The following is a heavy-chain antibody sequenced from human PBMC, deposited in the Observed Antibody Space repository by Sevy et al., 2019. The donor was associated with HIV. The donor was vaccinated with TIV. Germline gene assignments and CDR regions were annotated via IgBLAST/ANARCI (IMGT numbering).Heavy chain of an antibody. V-gene: IGHV3-11*04. CDR3: ARTSRPRGNGYNLDS. D-gene: IGHD3-10*01. CDR2: ISESGSTI. CDR1: GFSFSDYY. Sequence: GGSLRLSCEAPGFSFSDYYMTWVRQAPGKGLEWVSYISESGSTIYYADSVKGRFTISRDNPKNSLYLQMNSLRAEDTAVYYCARTSRPRGNGYNLDSWGQGILVTVSS. J-gene: IGHJ4*02.